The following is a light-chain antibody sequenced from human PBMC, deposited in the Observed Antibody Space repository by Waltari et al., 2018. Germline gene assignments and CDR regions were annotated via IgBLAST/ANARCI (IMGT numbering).Light chain of an antibody. J-gene: IGLJ3*02. CDR3: QTGGHGTWV. V-gene: IGLV4-69*01. CDR1: SGHSSNV. CDR2: INSDGSH. Sequence: QLVLTQSPSASASLCASVKLTCPLSSGHSSNVIACHQQQPDKDPRYLMKINSDGSHSKGDEIPDRFSGSSSGAERYLTISSLQSEDEADYYCQTGGHGTWVFGGGTKLTVL.